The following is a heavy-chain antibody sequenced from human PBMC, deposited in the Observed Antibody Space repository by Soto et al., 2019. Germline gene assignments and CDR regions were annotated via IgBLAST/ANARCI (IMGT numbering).Heavy chain of an antibody. CDR3: VRDGCSSTCCQGWFYP. CDR1: GGTFSSYA. Sequence: QVQLVQSGAEVQKPGSSVKVSCKASGGTFSSYAISWVRQAPGQGLEWMGGIIPIFGTANYAQKFQGRVMNHAEEPTSKAYMELSSLRSEDAAVYFCVRDGCSSTCCQGWFYPWGQGTLVTVSS. D-gene: IGHD2-2*01. J-gene: IGHJ5*02. V-gene: IGHV1-69*01. CDR2: IIPIFGTA.